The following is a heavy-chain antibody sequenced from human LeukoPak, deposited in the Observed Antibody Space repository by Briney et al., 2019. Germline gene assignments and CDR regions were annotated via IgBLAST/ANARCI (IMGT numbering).Heavy chain of an antibody. CDR1: GGSISSYY. Sequence: SETLSLTCTVSGGSISSYYWSWIRQPPGKGLEWIGYIYYSGSTNYNPSLKSRVTISVDTSKNQFSLKLSSVTAADTAVYYCARSIAARTFDYWGQGTLVTVSS. J-gene: IGHJ4*02. D-gene: IGHD6-6*01. CDR2: IYYSGST. CDR3: ARSIAARTFDY. V-gene: IGHV4-59*01.